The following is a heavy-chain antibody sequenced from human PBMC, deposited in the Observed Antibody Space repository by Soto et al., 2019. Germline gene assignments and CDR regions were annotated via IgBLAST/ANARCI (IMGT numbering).Heavy chain of an antibody. CDR2: ISGSGGST. D-gene: IGHD1-26*01. J-gene: IGHJ4*02. CDR3: SRVSRSISPWELRQDY. CDR1: GFTFSSYA. V-gene: IGHV3-23*01. Sequence: GGSLRLSCAASGFTFSSYAMSWVRQAPGKGLEWVSGISGSGGSTYYADSVKGRFTISRDNSKNTLYLQINSLRAEDTAVYYCSRVSRSISPWELRQDYWGQGTLVTVSS.